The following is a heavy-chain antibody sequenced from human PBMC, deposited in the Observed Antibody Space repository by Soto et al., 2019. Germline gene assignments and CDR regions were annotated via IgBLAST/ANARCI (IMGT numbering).Heavy chain of an antibody. CDR2: INSAGSST. CDR1: GFTFSSYW. J-gene: IGHJ4*02. CDR3: ASLDGDRDY. V-gene: IGHV3-74*01. Sequence: VQLLESGGGLVQPGGSLRLSCAASGFTFSSYWMHWVRQAPGKGLMWVSRINSAGSSTSYADSVQGRFTISRDNAKNTLFLQMNSLRAEDTAVYYCASLDGDRDYWGQGTLVTVSS. D-gene: IGHD4-17*01.